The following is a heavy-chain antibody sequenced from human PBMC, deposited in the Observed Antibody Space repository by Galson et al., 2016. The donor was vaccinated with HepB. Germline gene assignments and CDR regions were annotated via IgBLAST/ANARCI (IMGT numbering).Heavy chain of an antibody. CDR2: IDPNDGVK. CDR3: AREDWLDS. Sequence: SVKVSCKASGYSFRSYYIHWVRQVPGQGLEWMGIIDPNDGVKNYTQKLQGRVTKTRDTSTNTLYLELSSLKFEDTAIYYCAREDWLDSWGQGTLVTVSS. CDR1: GYSFRSYY. J-gene: IGHJ5*01. V-gene: IGHV1-46*01.